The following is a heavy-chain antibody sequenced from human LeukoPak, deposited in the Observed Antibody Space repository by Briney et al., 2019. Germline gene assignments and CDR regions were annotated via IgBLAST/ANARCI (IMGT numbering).Heavy chain of an antibody. Sequence: GSLRLSCAASGFTFNNYGMHWVRQAPGKGLEWVAFIRYNGNNQYYADSVKGRFTISRDNSKNSLYLQMNSLRAEDTALYYCAKDMAAYYYASGNIDYWGQGTLVTVSS. CDR1: GFTFNNYG. CDR3: AKDMAAYYYASGNIDY. CDR2: IRYNGNNQ. D-gene: IGHD3-10*01. J-gene: IGHJ4*02. V-gene: IGHV3-30*02.